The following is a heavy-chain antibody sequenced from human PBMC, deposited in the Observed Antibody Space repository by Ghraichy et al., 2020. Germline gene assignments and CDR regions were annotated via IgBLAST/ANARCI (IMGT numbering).Heavy chain of an antibody. CDR1: GFTFSSYA. Sequence: LSLTCAASGFTFSSYAMSWVRQAPGKGLEWVSAISGSGGSTYYADSVKGRFTISRDNSKNTLYLQMNSLRAEDTAVYYCAKDDESITIFGVVRGYFQHWGQGTLVTVSS. D-gene: IGHD3-3*01. J-gene: IGHJ1*01. CDR2: ISGSGGST. V-gene: IGHV3-23*01. CDR3: AKDDESITIFGVVRGYFQH.